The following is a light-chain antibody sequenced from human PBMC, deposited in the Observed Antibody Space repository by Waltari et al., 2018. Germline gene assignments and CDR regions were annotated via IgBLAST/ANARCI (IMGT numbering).Light chain of an antibody. CDR3: QQYDNWPPT. CDR1: QSVKSN. V-gene: IGKV3-15*01. Sequence: EVVMTQSPAMASVSPGERAALFCRASQSVKSNVAWYQQKPGQAPSLLLYGASTRATGVPFRVSGSGSGTGCTLTISSLQSEDFAVYYCQQYDNWPPTFGGGAKVEIK. CDR2: GAS. J-gene: IGKJ4*01.